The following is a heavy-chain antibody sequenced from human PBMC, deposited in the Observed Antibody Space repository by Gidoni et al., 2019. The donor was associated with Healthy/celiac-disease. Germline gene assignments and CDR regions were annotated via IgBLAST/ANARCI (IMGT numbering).Heavy chain of an antibody. D-gene: IGHD6-13*01. J-gene: IGHJ4*02. CDR3: ARVTQYSSSWYPSSQSREFDY. CDR2: IIPILGIA. V-gene: IGHV1-69*04. CDR1: GGTFSSYA. Sequence: QVQLVQSGAAVKKPGSSVKFSCKASGGTFSSYAISWVRQAPGQGLEWMGRIIPILGIANYAQKFQGRVTITADKSTSTAYMELSSLRSEDTAVYYCARVTQYSSSWYPSSQSREFDYWGQGTLVTVSS.